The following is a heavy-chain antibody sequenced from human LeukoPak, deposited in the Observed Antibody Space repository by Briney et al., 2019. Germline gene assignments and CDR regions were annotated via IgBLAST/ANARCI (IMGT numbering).Heavy chain of an antibody. J-gene: IGHJ5*02. V-gene: IGHV3-48*03. CDR3: ARSPQVVTATYHP. Sequence: GGSLRLSCAASGFTFSSYEMNWVRQAPGKGLEWVSYISSSGSTIYYADSVKGRFTISRDNAKNTLYLQMNSLRAEDTAVYYCARSPQVVTATYHPWGQGTLVTVSS. CDR2: ISSSGSTI. D-gene: IGHD2-21*02. CDR1: GFTFSSYE.